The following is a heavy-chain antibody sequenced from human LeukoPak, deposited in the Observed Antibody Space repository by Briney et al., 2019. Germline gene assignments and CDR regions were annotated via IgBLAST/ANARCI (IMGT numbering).Heavy chain of an antibody. D-gene: IGHD3-10*01. CDR3: ARAMVRGVINLDY. V-gene: IGHV1-18*01. J-gene: IGHJ4*02. CDR2: ISAYNGNT. CDR1: GYTFTSYG. Sequence: ASVKVSCKASGYTFTSYGISWVRQAPGQGLEWMGWISAYNGNTNYAQKFQGRVTMTRDTSISTAYMELSRLRSDDTAVYYCARAMVRGVINLDYWGQGTLVTVSS.